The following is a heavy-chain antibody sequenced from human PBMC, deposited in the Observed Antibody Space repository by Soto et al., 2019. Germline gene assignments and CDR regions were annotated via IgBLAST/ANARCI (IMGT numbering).Heavy chain of an antibody. Sequence: QVPLVQSGAEVKKPGSSVTVSCKASGGTFSSYAIHWVRQAPGQGLEWMGGIIPMYGPAKYAQRFQGRVTIPADESTTPVYMELTSLTSQDTAVYYCARVTSMVRGVIDNWFDPWGHGTLVTVSS. V-gene: IGHV1-69*01. CDR3: ARVTSMVRGVIDNWFDP. CDR2: IIPMYGPA. CDR1: GGTFSSYA. D-gene: IGHD3-10*01. J-gene: IGHJ5*02.